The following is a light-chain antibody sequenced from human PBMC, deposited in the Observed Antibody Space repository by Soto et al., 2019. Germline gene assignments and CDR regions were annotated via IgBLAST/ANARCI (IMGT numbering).Light chain of an antibody. CDR3: QQYGGSTRT. CDR1: QSVSSSY. CDR2: GAS. V-gene: IGKV3-20*01. Sequence: DIVLTQSPGTLSLSPGERATLSCRASQSVSSSYLAWYQQKPGQAPRLLIYGASSRATGIPDRFSGSGSGTDFTLTISRLEPEDFAVYYCQQYGGSTRTFGQGTKVDIK. J-gene: IGKJ1*01.